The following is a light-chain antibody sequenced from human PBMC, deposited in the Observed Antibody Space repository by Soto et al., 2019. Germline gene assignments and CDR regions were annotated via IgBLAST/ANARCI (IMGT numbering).Light chain of an antibody. Sequence: EIVLTQSPGTLSLSPGERATLSCRASQSVRSSYLAWYQQKPGQAPRLLIYGASSRATGIPDRFSGSGSGTDFTLTISRLEPGDFAVYYCQQYGNSPQTFGQGTKVDIK. CDR3: QQYGNSPQT. J-gene: IGKJ1*01. CDR2: GAS. V-gene: IGKV3-20*01. CDR1: QSVRSSY.